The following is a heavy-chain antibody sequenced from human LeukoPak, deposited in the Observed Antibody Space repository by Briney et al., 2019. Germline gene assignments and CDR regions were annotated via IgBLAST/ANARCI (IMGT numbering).Heavy chain of an antibody. CDR1: GFPFTSYS. Sequence: GGSLRLSCAASGFPFTSYSMNWVRQAPGRGLEWVSSISSSSFNIYYADSVKGRFTISRDNAKNSLYLQMNSLRAEDTAIYYCARDPGVTEDYKVNYWGQGTLVTVSS. V-gene: IGHV3-21*01. CDR2: ISSSSFNI. D-gene: IGHD4-11*01. CDR3: ARDPGVTEDYKVNY. J-gene: IGHJ4*02.